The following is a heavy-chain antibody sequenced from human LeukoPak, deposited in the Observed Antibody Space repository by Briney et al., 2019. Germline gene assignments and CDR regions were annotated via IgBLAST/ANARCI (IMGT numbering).Heavy chain of an antibody. Sequence: SETLSLTCSVSGVSISSSSYHWGWIRQPPGKGLEWIASIYYSGSTYYSPSLKSRVTISVDTSKNQFSLKLSSVTAADTAVYYCARHSWGLPPAEYFQHWGQGTQVTVSS. J-gene: IGHJ1*01. V-gene: IGHV4-39*01. CDR1: GVSISSSSYH. D-gene: IGHD3-16*01. CDR3: ARHSWGLPPAEYFQH. CDR2: IYYSGST.